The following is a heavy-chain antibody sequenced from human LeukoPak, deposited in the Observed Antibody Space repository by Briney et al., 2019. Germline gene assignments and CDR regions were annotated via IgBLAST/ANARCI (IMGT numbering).Heavy chain of an antibody. CDR2: ISAYNGNT. CDR3: ARDGTDYYDSIGFDY. CDR1: GYTFTSYG. Sequence: ASVKVSCKASGYTFTSYGISWVRQAPGQGLEWMGWISAYNGNTNYAQKLQGRVTMTTDTSTSTAYMELRSLRSDDTAVYYCARDGTDYYDSIGFDYWGQGTLVTVSS. J-gene: IGHJ4*02. V-gene: IGHV1-18*01. D-gene: IGHD3-22*01.